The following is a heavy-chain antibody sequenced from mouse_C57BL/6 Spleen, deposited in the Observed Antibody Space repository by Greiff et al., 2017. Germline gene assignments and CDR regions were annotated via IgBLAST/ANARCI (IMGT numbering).Heavy chain of an antibody. CDR2: IDPSDSYT. V-gene: IGHV1-69*01. Sequence: QVQLQQPGAELVMPGASVKLSCKASGYTFTSYWMHWVKQRPGQGLEWIGEIDPSDSYTNYNQKFKGKSTLTVDKSSSTAYMQLSSLTSEDSAVYYCAILDYYGSSYSYYFDYWGQGTTLTVSS. CDR3: AILDYYGSSYSYYFDY. J-gene: IGHJ2*01. CDR1: GYTFTSYW. D-gene: IGHD1-1*01.